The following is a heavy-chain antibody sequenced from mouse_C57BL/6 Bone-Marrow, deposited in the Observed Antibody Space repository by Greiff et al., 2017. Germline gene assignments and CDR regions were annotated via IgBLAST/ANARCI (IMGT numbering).Heavy chain of an antibody. CDR1: GYSFTDYN. Sequence: EVKLMESGPELVKPGASVKISCKASGYSFTDYNLNWVKQSNGKSLEWIGVLNPTYGTTSYNQKFKGKATLTVDQSSSTAYIQLNSLTSEDSAIYCCAVVVEGYWGQGTTLTVAS. J-gene: IGHJ2*01. D-gene: IGHD1-1*01. CDR2: LNPTYGTT. V-gene: IGHV1-39*01. CDR3: AVVVEGY.